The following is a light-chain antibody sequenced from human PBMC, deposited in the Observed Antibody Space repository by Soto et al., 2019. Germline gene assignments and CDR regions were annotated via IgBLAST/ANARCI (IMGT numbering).Light chain of an antibody. CDR3: QQYNGYSKT. J-gene: IGKJ1*01. CDR2: DAS. CDR1: QSISSW. V-gene: IGKV1-5*01. Sequence: DIQMTQSPSTLSASLGDSVTITFRASQSISSWLAWYQHKPGKAPKVLIYDASSLESGVPSRFSGSGSGTEFTLTISSLQPDDSATYYCQQYNGYSKTFGQGTKVDIK.